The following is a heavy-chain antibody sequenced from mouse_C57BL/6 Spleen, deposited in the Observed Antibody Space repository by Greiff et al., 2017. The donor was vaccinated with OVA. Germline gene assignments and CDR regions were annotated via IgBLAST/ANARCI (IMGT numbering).Heavy chain of an antibody. CDR3: ARLDYGSSYPFAY. V-gene: IGHV1-82*01. J-gene: IGHJ3*01. Sequence: QVQLQQSGPELVKPGASVKISCKASGYAFSSSWMNWVKQRPGKGLEWIGRIYPGDGDTNYNGKFKGKATLTADKSSSTAYMQLSSLTSEDSAVYFCARLDYGSSYPFAYWGQGTLVTVSA. D-gene: IGHD1-1*01. CDR1: GYAFSSSW. CDR2: IYPGDGDT.